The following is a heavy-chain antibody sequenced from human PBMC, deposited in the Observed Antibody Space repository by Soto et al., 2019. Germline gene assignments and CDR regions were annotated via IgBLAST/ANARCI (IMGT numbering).Heavy chain of an antibody. CDR3: AHRQRTVYFDY. V-gene: IGHV2-5*02. CDR2: IYWDDDK. D-gene: IGHD4-17*01. J-gene: IGHJ4*02. Sequence: QITLKESGPTLVKPTQTLTLTCTFSGFSLSTSGVGVGWIRQPPGKALEWLALIYWDDDKRYSPSLKSRFTLTEDTSKNQVVLTLTNMDPVDTATYYCAHRQRTVYFDYWGQGTLVTVSS. CDR1: GFSLSTSGVG.